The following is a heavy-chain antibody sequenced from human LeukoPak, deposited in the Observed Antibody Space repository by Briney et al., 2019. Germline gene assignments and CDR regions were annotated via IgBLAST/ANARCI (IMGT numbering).Heavy chain of an antibody. J-gene: IGHJ4*02. CDR3: ARVRIGITIFGVVISVTFDY. CDR2: INPNSGGT. Sequence: ASVKVSCKASGYTFTGYYMHWVRQAPGQGLEWMGWINPNSGGTNYAQKFQGRVTMTRDTSISTAYMELSRLRSDDTAVYYCARVRIGITIFGVVISVTFDYWGQGTLVTVSS. V-gene: IGHV1-2*02. D-gene: IGHD3-3*01. CDR1: GYTFTGYY.